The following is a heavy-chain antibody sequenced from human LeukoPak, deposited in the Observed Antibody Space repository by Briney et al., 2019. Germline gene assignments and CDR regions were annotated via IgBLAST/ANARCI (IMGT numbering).Heavy chain of an antibody. V-gene: IGHV1-46*01. CDR2: INPSGGST. Sequence: ASVKVSCKASGYTFTSYYMHWVRQAPGQGLEWMGIINPSGGSTSYAQKFQGRVTMTRDTSTSTVYMELSSLRSEDTAVYYCARDRYCSGGSCRLEAFDYWGQGTPVTVSS. CDR1: GYTFTSYY. CDR3: ARDRYCSGGSCRLEAFDY. D-gene: IGHD2-15*01. J-gene: IGHJ4*02.